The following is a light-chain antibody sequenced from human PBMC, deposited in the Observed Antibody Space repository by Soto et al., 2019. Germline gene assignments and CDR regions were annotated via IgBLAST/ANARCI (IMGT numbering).Light chain of an antibody. CDR3: QQTDTFPFT. J-gene: IGKJ5*01. CDR2: TAS. Sequence: DIQLTQSPSSESASVGDRVTFSCRASQGISNSLAWYQQKPGTAPKLLIYTASTLQSEVPSRFSGGGSGTDFTLTISSLQPEDSAIYYCQQTDTFPFTFGQGTRLEIK. CDR1: QGISNS. V-gene: IGKV1-12*01.